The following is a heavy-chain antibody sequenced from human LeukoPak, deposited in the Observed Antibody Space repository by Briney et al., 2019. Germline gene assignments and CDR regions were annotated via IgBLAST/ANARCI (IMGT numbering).Heavy chain of an antibody. CDR2: IIPILGIA. CDR3: ARISSSTPFDY. J-gene: IGHJ4*02. CDR1: GGTFSSYT. V-gene: IGHV1-69*02. Sequence: SVKVSCKASGGTFSSYTISWVRQAPGQGLEWMGRIIPILGIANYARKFQGRATITADKSTSTAYMELSSLRSEDTAVYYCARISSSTPFDYWGQGTLVTVSS. D-gene: IGHD6-6*01.